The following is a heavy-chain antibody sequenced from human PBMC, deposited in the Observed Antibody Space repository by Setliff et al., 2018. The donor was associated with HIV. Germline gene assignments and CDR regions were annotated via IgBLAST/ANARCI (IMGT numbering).Heavy chain of an antibody. V-gene: IGHV3-7*03. J-gene: IGHJ4*02. CDR3: ARDLAY. CDR1: GFTFSSYW. CDR2: IKEDGSEK. Sequence: GGSLRLSCAASGFTFSSYWMSWVRQAPGKGLEWVANIKEDGSEKYYVDSVKGRFTISRDNAQNSLYLQMSSLKVEDTAVYYCARDLAYWGQGTLVTSPQ.